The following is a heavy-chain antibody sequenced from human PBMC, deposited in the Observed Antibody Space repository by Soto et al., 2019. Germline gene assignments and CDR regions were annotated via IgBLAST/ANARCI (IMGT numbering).Heavy chain of an antibody. CDR3: ARVYGGNNWFDP. V-gene: IGHV4-61*01. Sequence: QVQLQESGPGLVKPSETLSLTCTVSGGSVSSGSYYWSWIRQPPGKGLEWIGYIYYSGSTNYNPSLQSRVNISIDTSKNQFPLKLSSVTAADTAVYYCARVYGGNNWFDPWGQGTLVTVSS. CDR1: GGSVSSGSYY. D-gene: IGHD4-17*01. J-gene: IGHJ5*02. CDR2: IYYSGST.